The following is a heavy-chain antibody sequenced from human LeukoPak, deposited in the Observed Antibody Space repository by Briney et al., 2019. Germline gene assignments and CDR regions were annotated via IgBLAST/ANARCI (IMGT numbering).Heavy chain of an antibody. CDR2: IYHSGST. V-gene: IGHV4-38-2*02. D-gene: IGHD1/OR15-1a*01. CDR1: GYSISSGYY. Sequence: PSETLSLTCTVSGYSISSGYYWGWIRQPPGKGLEWIGSIYHSGSTYYNPSLKSRVTISVDTSKNQFSLKLSSVTAADTAVYYCARDSRTRDYGMDVWGQGTTVTVSS. J-gene: IGHJ6*02. CDR3: ARDSRTRDYGMDV.